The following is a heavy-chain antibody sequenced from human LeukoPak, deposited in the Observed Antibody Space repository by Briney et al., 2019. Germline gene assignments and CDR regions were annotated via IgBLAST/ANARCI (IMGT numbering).Heavy chain of an antibody. CDR1: GGTFSSYA. CDR3: ARDGSGSYHYYYGMDV. Sequence: SVKVSCKASGGTFSSYAISWVRQAHGQGLEWMGGIIPIFGTANYAQKFQGRVTITADESTSTAYMELSSLRSEDTAVYYCARDGSGSYHYYYGMDVWGQGTTVTVSS. CDR2: IIPIFGTA. J-gene: IGHJ6*02. D-gene: IGHD1-26*01. V-gene: IGHV1-69*13.